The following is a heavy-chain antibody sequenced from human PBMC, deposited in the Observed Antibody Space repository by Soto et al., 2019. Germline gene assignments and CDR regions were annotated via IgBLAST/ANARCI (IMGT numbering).Heavy chain of an antibody. V-gene: IGHV4-59*01. Sequence: QVQLQESGPGLVKPSETLSLTCTVSGGSISSYYWSWIRQPPGKGLEWIGYIYYSGSTNYNPSLKSRVTISVDTSKNQFSLKLSSVTAADTAVYYCAGTYYYDSSGYSTPGYWGQGTLVTVSS. D-gene: IGHD3-22*01. CDR2: IYYSGST. CDR3: AGTYYYDSSGYSTPGY. J-gene: IGHJ4*02. CDR1: GGSISSYY.